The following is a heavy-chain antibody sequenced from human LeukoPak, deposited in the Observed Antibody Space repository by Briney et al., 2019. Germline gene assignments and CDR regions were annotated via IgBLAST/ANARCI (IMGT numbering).Heavy chain of an antibody. CDR1: GYTFTGYY. CDR3: ARDQVDAGSYFAFFDY. Sequence: GASVKVSCKASGYTFTGYYIHWVRQAPGQGPEWMGWIYPHSGGTNYAQKFQGRVTMTRGTSISTAYMELSRLRSDDTAVYYCARDQVDAGSYFAFFDYWGQGTLVTVSS. V-gene: IGHV1-2*02. CDR2: IYPHSGGT. D-gene: IGHD1-26*01. J-gene: IGHJ4*02.